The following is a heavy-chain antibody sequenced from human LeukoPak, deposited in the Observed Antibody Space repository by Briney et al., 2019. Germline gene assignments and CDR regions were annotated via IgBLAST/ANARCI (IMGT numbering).Heavy chain of an antibody. J-gene: IGHJ4*02. CDR1: GGSISSYY. CDR2: TYYSGST. D-gene: IGHD1-26*01. CDR3: ARIVTPGSPFDY. V-gene: IGHV4-59*01. Sequence: SETLSLTCTVSGGSISSYYWSWIRQPPGKGLEWIGYTYYSGSTNYNPSLKSRVTISVDTSKNQFSLKLSSVAAADTAVYYCARIVTPGSPFDYWGQGTLVTVSS.